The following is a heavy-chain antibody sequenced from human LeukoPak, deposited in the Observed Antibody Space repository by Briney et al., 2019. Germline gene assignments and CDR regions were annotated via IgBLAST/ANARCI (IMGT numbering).Heavy chain of an antibody. Sequence: ASVKVSCKASGYSFTTSYVHWVRQAPGQGLEWMGWINPRSGGTDYAQKFQGRVTMTRDTSISTAYMELSRLRSDDTAMYYCARETIAAPHYWGQGTLVTVSS. D-gene: IGHD6-6*01. CDR3: ARETIAAPHY. CDR1: GYSFTTSY. J-gene: IGHJ4*02. CDR2: INPRSGGT. V-gene: IGHV1-2*02.